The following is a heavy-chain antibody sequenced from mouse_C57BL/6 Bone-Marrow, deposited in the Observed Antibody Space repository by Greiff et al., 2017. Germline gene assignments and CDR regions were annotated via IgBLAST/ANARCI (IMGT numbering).Heavy chain of an antibody. Sequence: EVQLVESEGGLVQPGRSMKLSCTASGFTFSDYYMAWVRQVPEKGLEWVANINYDGSSTYYLDSLKSRFIISRDNAKNILYLQMSSLKSEDTATYYCARDRSGTTAVYWYFDVWGTGTTVTVSS. CDR3: ARDRSGTTAVYWYFDV. J-gene: IGHJ1*03. V-gene: IGHV5-16*01. CDR2: INYDGSST. D-gene: IGHD4-1*01. CDR1: GFTFSDYY.